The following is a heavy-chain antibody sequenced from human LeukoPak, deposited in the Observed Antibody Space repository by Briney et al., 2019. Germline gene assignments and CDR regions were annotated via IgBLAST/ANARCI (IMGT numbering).Heavy chain of an antibody. V-gene: IGHV3-7*01. Sequence: PGGSLRLSCAASGFTFRSYWMNWVRQAPGKGLEWVANIREDGSEKYYADSVKGRFTISSDNSKNTLFLQMNSLRAEDTAVYYCAKDLKSMVRGACMDAWGQGTTVTVSS. J-gene: IGHJ6*02. CDR2: IREDGSEK. CDR3: AKDLKSMVRGACMDA. CDR1: GFTFRSYW. D-gene: IGHD3-10*01.